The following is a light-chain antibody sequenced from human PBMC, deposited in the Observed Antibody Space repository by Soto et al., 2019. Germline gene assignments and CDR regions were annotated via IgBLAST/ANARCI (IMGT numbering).Light chain of an antibody. Sequence: DIQLTQSPSFLSASVGDRVTITCRASQGISSYLAWYQQKPGKAPKLLIYVASTLQSGVPSRFSGSGSGTEFSLTISSLQPEDIATYYCQQDNNYPLTFGGGTKVEIK. CDR3: QQDNNYPLT. V-gene: IGKV1-9*01. CDR2: VAS. CDR1: QGISSY. J-gene: IGKJ4*01.